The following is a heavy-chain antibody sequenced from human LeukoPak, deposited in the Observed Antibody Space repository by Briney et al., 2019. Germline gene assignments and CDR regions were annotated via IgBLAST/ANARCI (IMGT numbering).Heavy chain of an antibody. CDR1: GYSISSGYY. J-gene: IGHJ4*02. CDR3: ARQSGYSSGWPFDY. Sequence: SETLPLTCAVSGYSISSGYYWGWIRQPPGKGLEWIGSIYHSGSTYYNPSLKSRVTISVDTSKNQFSLKLSSVTAADTAVYYCARQSGYSSGWPFDYWGQGTLVTVSS. CDR2: IYHSGST. V-gene: IGHV4-38-2*01. D-gene: IGHD6-19*01.